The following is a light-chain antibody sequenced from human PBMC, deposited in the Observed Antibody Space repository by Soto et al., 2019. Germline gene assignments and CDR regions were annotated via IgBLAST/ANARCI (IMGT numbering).Light chain of an antibody. CDR3: QQANSFPLT. J-gene: IGKJ4*01. CDR2: SAS. Sequence: DIQMTQSPSSVSASVGDRGTITCRASQGISSCLAWYQQKPGKAPTLLIYSASTLLSGGPARFSGSGAWTDFSLPISSLQPEDFATYYCQQANSFPLTFGGGTKVEIK. V-gene: IGKV1D-12*01. CDR1: QGISSC.